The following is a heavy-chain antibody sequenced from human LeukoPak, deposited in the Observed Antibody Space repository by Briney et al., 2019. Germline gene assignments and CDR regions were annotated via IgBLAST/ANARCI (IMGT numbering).Heavy chain of an antibody. Sequence: ASVKVSCKASGYTFTSYGTSWVRQAPGQGLEWMGWISAYNGNTNYAQKLQGRVTMTTDTSTSTAYMELRSLRSDDTAVYYCARDQEEDCSSTSCYTPDYWGQGTLVTVSS. V-gene: IGHV1-18*01. J-gene: IGHJ4*02. D-gene: IGHD2-2*02. CDR3: ARDQEEDCSSTSCYTPDY. CDR2: ISAYNGNT. CDR1: GYTFTSYG.